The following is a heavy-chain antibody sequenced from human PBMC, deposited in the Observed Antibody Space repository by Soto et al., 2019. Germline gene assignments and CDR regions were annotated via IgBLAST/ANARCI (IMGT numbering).Heavy chain of an antibody. CDR3: ARDILLYDGRDYFSGGFDY. J-gene: IGHJ4*02. CDR1: GFTFSNYG. V-gene: IGHV3-21*01. Sequence: GGSLRLSCAVSGFTFSNYGMNWVRQAPGKGLEWVSSISKNSDYIYYADSVKGRTTIVRDNAKSSLYLQMDSLRGEDTAVYYCARDILLYDGRDYFSGGFDYWGQGALVTVSS. CDR2: ISKNSDYI. D-gene: IGHD3-22*01.